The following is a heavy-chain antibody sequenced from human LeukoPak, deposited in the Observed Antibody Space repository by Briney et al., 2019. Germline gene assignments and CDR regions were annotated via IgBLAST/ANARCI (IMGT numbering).Heavy chain of an antibody. J-gene: IGHJ4*02. V-gene: IGHV4-34*01. D-gene: IGHD3-22*01. CDR2: INHSGST. CDR3: ARSRYYDSSGY. Sequence: PSETLSLTCAVYGGSFSGYYWCWIRQPPGKGLEWIGEINHSGSTNYNPSLKSRVTISVDTSKNQFSLKLSSVTAADTAVYYCARSRYYDSSGYWGQGTLVTVSS. CDR1: GGSFSGYY.